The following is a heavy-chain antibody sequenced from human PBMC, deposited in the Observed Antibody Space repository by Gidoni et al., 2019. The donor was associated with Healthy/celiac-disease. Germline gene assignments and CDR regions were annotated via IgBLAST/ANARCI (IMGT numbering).Heavy chain of an antibody. V-gene: IGHV1-69*01. CDR3: ARDLYDSSGYAFDY. J-gene: IGHJ4*02. CDR2: IIPSFGTA. CDR1: GGPFSSYA. D-gene: IGHD3-22*01. Sequence: QVQLVQSGAEVKKPGSSVKVSCKASGGPFSSYAISWVRQAPGQGLEWMGGIIPSFGTANYAQKFQGRVTITADESTSTAYMELSSLRSEDTAVYYCARDLYDSSGYAFDYWGQGTLVTVSS.